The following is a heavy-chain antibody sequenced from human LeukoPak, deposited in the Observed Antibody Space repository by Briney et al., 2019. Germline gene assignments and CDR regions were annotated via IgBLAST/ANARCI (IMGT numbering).Heavy chain of an antibody. CDR1: GFTFDDYA. CDR3: VKDRSGILTGYYGY. J-gene: IGHJ4*02. CDR2: ISWNSDNI. D-gene: IGHD3-9*01. Sequence: GRSLRLSCEASGFTFDDYAVHWVRQGPGKGLEWVSSISWNSDNIGYADSVKGRFTISRDNAKNSLYLQMNTLRAEDTALYYCVKDRSGILTGYYGYWGQGTLVTVSS. V-gene: IGHV3-9*01.